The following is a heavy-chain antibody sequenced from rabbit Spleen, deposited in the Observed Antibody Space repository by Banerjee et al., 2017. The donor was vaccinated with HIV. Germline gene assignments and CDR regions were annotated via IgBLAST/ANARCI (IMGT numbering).Heavy chain of an antibody. CDR2: IYTGSGNT. V-gene: IGHV1S40*01. D-gene: IGHD8-1*01. CDR1: GFSFNSGYD. J-gene: IGHJ6*01. Sequence: QSLEESGGGLVKPGASLTLTCKASGFSFNSGYDMCWVRQAPGKGLEWIACIYTGSGNTYSATWAKGRFTISKTSSTTVTLQMTSLTAADTATYFCARDSGTSFSTYGMDLWGPGTLVTVS. CDR3: ARDSGTSFSTYGMDL.